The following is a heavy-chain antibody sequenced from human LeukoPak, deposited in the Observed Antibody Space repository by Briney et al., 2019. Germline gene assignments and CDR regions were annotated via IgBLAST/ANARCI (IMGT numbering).Heavy chain of an antibody. J-gene: IGHJ4*02. V-gene: IGHV3-48*04. CDR1: GFSFSSHS. CDR2: ISTTSTTI. CDR3: ARAGSHRNSGYDY. D-gene: IGHD5-12*01. Sequence: GGSLRLSCAASGFSFSSHSMNWVRQAPGKGLEWVSYISTTSTTIYYADSVKGRFTISRDNAKNLLYLQMNSLRVEDTAVYYCARAGSHRNSGYDYWGQGTLVTVSS.